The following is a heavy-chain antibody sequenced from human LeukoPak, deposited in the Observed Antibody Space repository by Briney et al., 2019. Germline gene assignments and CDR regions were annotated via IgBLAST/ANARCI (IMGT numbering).Heavy chain of an antibody. Sequence: PSETLSLTCAVYGGSFSGYYWSWIRQPPGKGLEWIGEINHSGSTNYNPSLKSRVTISVDTSKNQFSLKLSSVTAADTAVYYCARGRHVVAAIHWFDPWGQGTLVTVSS. CDR2: INHSGST. J-gene: IGHJ5*02. V-gene: IGHV4-34*01. D-gene: IGHD2-15*01. CDR3: ARGRHVVAAIHWFDP. CDR1: GGSFSGYY.